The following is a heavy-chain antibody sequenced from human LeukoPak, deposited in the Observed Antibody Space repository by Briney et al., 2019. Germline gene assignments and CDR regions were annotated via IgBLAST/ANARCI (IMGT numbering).Heavy chain of an antibody. D-gene: IGHD2-21*02. Sequence: SVKVSCKASGGTFSSYAISWVRQAPGQGLEWMGRIIPILGIANYAQKFQGRVTITADKSTSTAYMELSSLRSEDTAVYYCARDHGGDCYLDYWGQGTLVTVSS. CDR3: ARDHGGDCYLDY. CDR2: IIPILGIA. J-gene: IGHJ4*02. CDR1: GGTFSSYA. V-gene: IGHV1-69*04.